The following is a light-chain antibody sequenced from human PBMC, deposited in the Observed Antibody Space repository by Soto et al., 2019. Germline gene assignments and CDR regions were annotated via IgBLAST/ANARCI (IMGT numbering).Light chain of an antibody. J-gene: IGKJ2*01. CDR1: QSISTR. V-gene: IGKV1-5*03. CDR3: QQYNSYSST. CDR2: KAS. Sequence: DIQMTQSPSTLSASVGYRFTITCRASQSISTRLSWYQQKPGKAPKLLIYKASTLKSGVPSRFSGSGSGTEFTLTISSLQPDDFATYYCQQYNSYSSTFGQGTKVDIK.